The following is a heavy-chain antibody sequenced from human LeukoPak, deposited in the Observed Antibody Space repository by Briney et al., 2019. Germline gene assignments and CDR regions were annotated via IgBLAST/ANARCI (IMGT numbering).Heavy chain of an antibody. V-gene: IGHV3-48*03. CDR1: GFTFSSYE. CDR3: AKDVSVVTALGSVNY. CDR2: ISSSGSTI. Sequence: PGGSLRLSCAASGFTFSSYEMNWVRQAPGKGLEWVSYISSSGSTIYYADSVKGRFTISRDNSKNTLYLQMNSLRAEDTAVYYCAKDVSVVTALGSVNYWGQGTLVTVSS. D-gene: IGHD2-21*02. J-gene: IGHJ4*02.